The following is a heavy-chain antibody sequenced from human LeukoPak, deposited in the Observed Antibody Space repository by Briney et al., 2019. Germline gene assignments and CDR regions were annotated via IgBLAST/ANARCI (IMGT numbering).Heavy chain of an antibody. Sequence: SETLSLTCTVPTDSISTYYWSWIRQPPGKGLEWIGYIYYSGGTNYNPSPKSRVTISVDTSKNQFSLKLSSVTAADTAVYYCARERRIAAARLDYWGQGTLVTVSS. CDR1: TDSISTYY. J-gene: IGHJ4*02. D-gene: IGHD6-13*01. CDR3: ARERRIAAARLDY. V-gene: IGHV4-59*12. CDR2: IYYSGGT.